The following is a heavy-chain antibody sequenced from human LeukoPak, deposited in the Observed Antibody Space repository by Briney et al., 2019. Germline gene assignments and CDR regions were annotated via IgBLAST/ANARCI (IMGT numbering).Heavy chain of an antibody. V-gene: IGHV3-33*01. CDR2: IWYDGSNK. CDR1: GFTFSNYG. Sequence: GGSLRLSCAASGFTFSNYGIHWVRQAPGKGLEWVAVIWYDGSNKYYADSVKGRFTISRDNSKNTLYLQMNSLRAEDTAVYYCARGTGPARPGGYYYYYYMDVWGKGTTVTVS. J-gene: IGHJ6*03. D-gene: IGHD6-6*01. CDR3: ARGTGPARPGGYYYYYYMDV.